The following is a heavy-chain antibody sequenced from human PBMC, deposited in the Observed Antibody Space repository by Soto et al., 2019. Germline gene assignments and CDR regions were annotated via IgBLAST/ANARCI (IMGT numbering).Heavy chain of an antibody. D-gene: IGHD2-15*01. CDR1: GCRFSSYD. CDR3: ARYWAFCY. J-gene: IGHJ2*01. CDR2: INPSGDSI. Sequence: GAAVKVSCKASGCRFSSYDMQWVRQAPGQGLEWMGVINPSGDSITYAQKFQGRVTMTKDTSTSTLFMEVSSLRSEDTVLYYCARYWAFCYGGR. V-gene: IGHV1-46*01.